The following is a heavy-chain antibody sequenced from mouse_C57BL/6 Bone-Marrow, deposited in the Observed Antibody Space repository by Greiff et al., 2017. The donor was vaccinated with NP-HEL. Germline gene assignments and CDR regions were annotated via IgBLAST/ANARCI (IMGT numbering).Heavy chain of an antibody. CDR3: ARQCITTVGATRGGMDY. Sequence: VQLQQSGAELVKPGASVKLSCKASGYTFTEYTIHWVKQRSGQGLEWIGWFYPGSGSIKYNEKFKDKATLTADKSSSTVYMELSSLTSEDSAVYFCARQCITTVGATRGGMDYWGQGTSVTVSS. CDR2: FYPGSGSI. V-gene: IGHV1-62-2*01. J-gene: IGHJ4*01. CDR1: GYTFTEYT. D-gene: IGHD1-1*01.